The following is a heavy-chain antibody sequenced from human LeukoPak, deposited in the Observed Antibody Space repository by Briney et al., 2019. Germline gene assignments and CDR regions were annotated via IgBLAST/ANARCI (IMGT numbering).Heavy chain of an antibody. J-gene: IGHJ4*02. CDR1: GFTFSSYW. V-gene: IGHV3-7*01. D-gene: IGHD5-24*01. CDR2: IKQDGSEK. CDR3: ARDGRDGYNF. Sequence: GGSLRLSCEASGFTFSSYWMSWVRQAPGKGLEWVANIKQDGSEKYYVDSVKGRFTISRDNAKNSLYLQMNSLRAEDTAVYYCARDGRDGYNFWGQGTLVTVSS.